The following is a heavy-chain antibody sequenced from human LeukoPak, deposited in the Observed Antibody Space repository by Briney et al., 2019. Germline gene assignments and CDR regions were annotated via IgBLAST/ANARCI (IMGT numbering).Heavy chain of an antibody. CDR1: GYTLTALS. CDR2: FDPEDGET. CDR3: ATSDIVLMVYAPFDY. D-gene: IGHD2-8*01. Sequence: GASVKLSCKVSGYTLTALSMHWVRQAPGKGLEWMGGFDPEDGETIYAQKFQGRVTMTEDTSTDTAYMELSSLRSEDTAVYYCATSDIVLMVYAPFDYWGQGTLVTVSS. J-gene: IGHJ4*02. V-gene: IGHV1-24*01.